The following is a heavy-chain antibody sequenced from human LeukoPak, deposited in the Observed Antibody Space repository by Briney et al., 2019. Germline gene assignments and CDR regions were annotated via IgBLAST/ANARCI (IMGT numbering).Heavy chain of an antibody. CDR3: ARRYSGSYYVDY. CDR2: IYYSGST. J-gene: IGHJ4*02. D-gene: IGHD1-26*01. V-gene: IGHV4-39*01. Sequence: SETLSPTCTVSGGSISSSSYYWGWIRQPPGKGLEWIGSIYYSGSTYYNPSPKSRVTISVDTSKNQFSLKLSSVTAADTAVYYCARRYSGSYYVDYWGQGTLVTVSS. CDR1: GGSISSSSYY.